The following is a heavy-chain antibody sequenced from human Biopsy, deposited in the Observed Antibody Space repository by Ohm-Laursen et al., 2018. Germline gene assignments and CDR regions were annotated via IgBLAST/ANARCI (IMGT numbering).Heavy chain of an antibody. Sequence: SVKVSCKATGGTFIGFDINWVRQVPGQGLEWMGWMNPDSGRSNWAAKFQGRLSMTRITSVSTAFMELTSLRSEDTAVYCCALGGVLGSQMAYAKSGMDVWGQGTTVTVSS. CDR1: GGTFIGFD. J-gene: IGHJ6*01. CDR3: ALGGVLGSQMAYAKSGMDV. V-gene: IGHV1-8*01. CDR2: MNPDSGRS. D-gene: IGHD2-8*01.